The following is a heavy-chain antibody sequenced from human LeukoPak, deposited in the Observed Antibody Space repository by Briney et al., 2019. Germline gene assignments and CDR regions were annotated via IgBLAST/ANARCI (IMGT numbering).Heavy chain of an antibody. D-gene: IGHD1-14*01. CDR2: IYHSGSRYESGST. J-gene: IGHJ4*02. CDR1: GSSISDGYY. Sequence: PSETLSLTCAVSGSSISDGYYWAWIRQPPGKGLEWIGSIYHSGSRYESGSTYYNPSLKSRVTISADTSKNQFSLKLKFVTAADTAVYYCARGVEPLAANTLAYWGQGTLVTVSS. V-gene: IGHV4-38-2*01. CDR3: ARGVEPLAANTLAY.